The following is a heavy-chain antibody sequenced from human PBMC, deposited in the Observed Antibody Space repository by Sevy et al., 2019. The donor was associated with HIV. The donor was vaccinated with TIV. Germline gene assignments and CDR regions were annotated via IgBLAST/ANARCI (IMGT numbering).Heavy chain of an antibody. J-gene: IGHJ5*02. D-gene: IGHD2-15*01. V-gene: IGHV3-11*01. CDR1: GFTFSDDY. CDR2: ISSMGSSI. CDR3: ARSGRSGGTCAYS. Sequence: GGSLRLSCAASGFTFSDDYMTWIRQAPGKGLEWLSHISSMGSSIYYADSVKGRFNISRDNAKNSLYLQMNSLRVEDTAVYYCARSGRSGGTCAYSWGQGTLVTVSS.